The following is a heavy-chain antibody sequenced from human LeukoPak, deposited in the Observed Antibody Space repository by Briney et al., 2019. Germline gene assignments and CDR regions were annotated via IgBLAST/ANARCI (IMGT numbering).Heavy chain of an antibody. CDR3: LSWGVYNP. J-gene: IGHJ5*02. D-gene: IGHD7-27*01. CDR2: VDPDGSGK. CDR1: GFTISSYW. Sequence: PGGSLRLSCAASGFTISSYWMNWVRQAPGKGLEWVANVDPDGSGKYYIDSVKGRFTVSRDNAKNSLYLQMTSLRAEDTATYYCLSWGVYNPWGQGTLVTVSS. V-gene: IGHV3-7*01.